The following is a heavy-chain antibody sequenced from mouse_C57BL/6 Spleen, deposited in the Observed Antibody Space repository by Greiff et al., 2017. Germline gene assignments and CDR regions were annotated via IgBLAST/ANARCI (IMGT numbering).Heavy chain of an antibody. J-gene: IGHJ2*01. V-gene: IGHV1-76*01. D-gene: IGHD1-1*01. CDR2: IYPGSGNT. Sequence: QVQLQQSGAELVRPGASVKLSCKASGSTFTDYYINWVKQRPGQGLEWIARIYPGSGNTYYNEKFKGKATLTAEKSSSPAYMQLSSLTSEDSAVYFCASLITTVVDYWGQGTTLTVSS. CDR3: ASLITTVVDY. CDR1: GSTFTDYY.